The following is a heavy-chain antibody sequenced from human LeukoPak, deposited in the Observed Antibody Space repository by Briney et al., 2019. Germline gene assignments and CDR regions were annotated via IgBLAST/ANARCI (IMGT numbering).Heavy chain of an antibody. CDR2: IYYSGST. CDR1: GGSISSSTCY. J-gene: IGHJ4*02. V-gene: IGHV4-39*07. Sequence: SETLSLTCTVSGGSISSSTCYWGWIRQPPGKGLEWIGSIYYSGSTYYNSSLKSRVTISVDTSKNQFSLKLISVTAADTAVYYCARGPRWLQDYFNYWGQGTLVTVSS. D-gene: IGHD5-24*01. CDR3: ARGPRWLQDYFNY.